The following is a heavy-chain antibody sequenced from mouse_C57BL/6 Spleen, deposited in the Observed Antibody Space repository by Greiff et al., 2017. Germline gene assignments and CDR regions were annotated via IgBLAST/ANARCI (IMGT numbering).Heavy chain of an antibody. J-gene: IGHJ3*01. CDR1: GYTFTDYE. Sequence: QVQLQQSGAELVRPGASVTLSCKASGYTFTDYEMHWVKQTPVHGLEWIGAIDPETGGTAYNQKFKGKAILTADKSSSTAYMELRSLTSEDSAVYYCTRSGGLRYAYWGQGTLVTVSA. V-gene: IGHV1-15*01. D-gene: IGHD1-1*01. CDR3: TRSGGLRYAY. CDR2: IDPETGGT.